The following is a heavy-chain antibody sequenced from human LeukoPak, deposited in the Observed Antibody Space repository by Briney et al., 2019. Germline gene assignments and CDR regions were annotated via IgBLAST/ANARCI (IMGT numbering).Heavy chain of an antibody. CDR2: INHSGST. J-gene: IGHJ6*02. CDR1: GGSFSGYY. Sequence: PSETLSLTCAVYGGSFSGYYWSWIRQPPGKGLEWIGEINHSGSTNYNPSLKSRVTISVDTSKNQFSLKLSSVTAADTAVYYCARDLAGDAAGTSYYYYYGMDVWGQGTTVTVSS. D-gene: IGHD6-13*01. CDR3: ARDLAGDAAGTSYYYYYGMDV. V-gene: IGHV4-34*01.